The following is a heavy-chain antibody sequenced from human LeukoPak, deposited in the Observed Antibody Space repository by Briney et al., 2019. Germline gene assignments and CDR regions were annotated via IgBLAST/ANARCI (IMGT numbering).Heavy chain of an antibody. D-gene: IGHD6-13*01. CDR1: GESFSGYS. CDR2: IYTSGST. CDR3: ARGVYIAAAQYAY. J-gene: IGHJ4*02. Sequence: SETLSLTCVVYGESFSGYSWSWIRQPAGKGLEWIGRIYTSGSTNYNPSLKSRVTISVDTSKNQFSLKLSSVTAADTAVYYCARGVYIAAAQYAYWGQGTLVTVSS. V-gene: IGHV4-59*10.